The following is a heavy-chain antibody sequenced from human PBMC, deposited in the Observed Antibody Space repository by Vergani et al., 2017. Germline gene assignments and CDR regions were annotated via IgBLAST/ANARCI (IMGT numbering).Heavy chain of an antibody. J-gene: IGHJ4*02. Sequence: QVQLQESGPGLVEPSETLSLTCAVSGYSIRNGYYWGWIRQPPGKGLEWIGSIYHSGSTHYNPSLKSRVTISVDTSKNDFSLKVTSVTAADTAFYYCTRQPQEGASGPPSVPTWGQGISVIVSS. D-gene: IGHD5-12*01. V-gene: IGHV4-38-2*01. CDR3: TRQPQEGASGPPSVPT. CDR1: GYSIRNGYY. CDR2: IYHSGST.